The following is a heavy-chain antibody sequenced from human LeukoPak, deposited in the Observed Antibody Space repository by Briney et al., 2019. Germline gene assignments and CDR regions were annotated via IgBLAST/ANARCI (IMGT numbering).Heavy chain of an antibody. CDR1: GGSISSYY. CDR3: ARVGYSSGWYLDY. Sequence: SETLSLTCTVSGGSISSYYWSWIRQPAGKGLEWIGYIYYSGSTNYNPSLKSRVTISVDTSKNQFSLKLSSVTAADTAVYYCARVGYSSGWYLDYWGQGTLVTVSS. CDR2: IYYSGST. J-gene: IGHJ4*02. D-gene: IGHD6-19*01. V-gene: IGHV4-59*01.